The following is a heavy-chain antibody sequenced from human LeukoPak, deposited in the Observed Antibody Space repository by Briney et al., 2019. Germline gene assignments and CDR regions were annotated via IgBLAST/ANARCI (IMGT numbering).Heavy chain of an antibody. Sequence: PSETLSLTCTVSGGSISSSSYYWGWIRQPPGKGLEWIGSIYYSGSTYYNPSLKSRVTISVDTSKNQFSLKLSSVTAADTAVYYCARHPYSYYYDSSGYFPHFDYWGQGTLVTVSS. CDR3: ARHPYSYYYDSSGYFPHFDY. V-gene: IGHV4-39*01. CDR2: IYYSGST. CDR1: GGSISSSSYY. D-gene: IGHD3-22*01. J-gene: IGHJ4*02.